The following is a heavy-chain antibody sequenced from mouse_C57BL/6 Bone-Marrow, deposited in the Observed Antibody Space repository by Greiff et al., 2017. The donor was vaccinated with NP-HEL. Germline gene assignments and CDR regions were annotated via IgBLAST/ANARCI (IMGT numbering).Heavy chain of an antibody. CDR1: GYTFTSYW. V-gene: IGHV1-72*01. D-gene: IGHD1-1*01. Sequence: QVQLQQPGAELVKPGASVKLSCKASGYTFTSYWMHWVKQRPGRGLEWIGRIDPNSGGTKYNEKFKSKATLTVDKPSSTAYMQLSSLTSKDSAVYYCARDGSSLYYAMDYWGQGTSVTVSS. J-gene: IGHJ4*01. CDR3: ARDGSSLYYAMDY. CDR2: IDPNSGGT.